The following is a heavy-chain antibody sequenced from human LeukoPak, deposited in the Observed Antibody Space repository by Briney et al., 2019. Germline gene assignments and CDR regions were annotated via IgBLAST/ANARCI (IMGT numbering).Heavy chain of an antibody. J-gene: IGHJ6*02. CDR2: ISAYNGNT. CDR3: ARDWETSRIAARPGYYYYGMDV. CDR1: GYTLTSYG. Sequence: ASVKVSCKASGYTLTSYGISWVRQAPGQGLEWMGWISAYNGNTNYAQKLQGRVTMTTDTSTSTAYTELRSLRSDDTAVYYCARDWETSRIAARPGYYYYGMDVWGQGTTVTVSS. V-gene: IGHV1-18*01. D-gene: IGHD6-6*01.